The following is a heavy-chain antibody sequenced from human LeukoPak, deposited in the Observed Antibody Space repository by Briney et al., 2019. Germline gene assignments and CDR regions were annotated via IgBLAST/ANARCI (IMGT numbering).Heavy chain of an antibody. J-gene: IGHJ4*02. Sequence: SETLSLTCTVSGGSIRSHCWSWVRQPPGKGLEWIGYIYFSGSTNYNPSLKSRVTISMGTSENQFSLKLSSVTAADTAVYYCTRGAAPHYSDYWGQGTLVTVSS. CDR1: GGSIRSHC. V-gene: IGHV4-59*11. D-gene: IGHD6-6*01. CDR3: TRGAAPHYSDY. CDR2: IYFSGST.